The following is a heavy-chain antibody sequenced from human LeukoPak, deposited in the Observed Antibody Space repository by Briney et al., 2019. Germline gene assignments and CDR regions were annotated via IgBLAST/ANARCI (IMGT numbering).Heavy chain of an antibody. CDR1: GFTFSSYW. CDR3: ARAPSVLRFLEWLNYFDY. Sequence: GGSLRLSCAASGFTFSSYWMSWVRQAPGKGLEWVANIKQDGSEKYYVDSVKGRFTISRDNAKNSLYLQMNSLRAEDTAVYYCARAPSVLRFLEWLNYFDYWGQGTLVTVSS. V-gene: IGHV3-7*01. J-gene: IGHJ4*02. D-gene: IGHD3-3*01. CDR2: IKQDGSEK.